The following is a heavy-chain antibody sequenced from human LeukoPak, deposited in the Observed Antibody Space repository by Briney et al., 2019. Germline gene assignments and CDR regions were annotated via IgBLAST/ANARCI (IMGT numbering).Heavy chain of an antibody. D-gene: IGHD3-3*01. Sequence: GGSLRLSCAASGFTVSSNYMSWVRQAPGKGLEWVSVIHSGGSTYYADSVKGRFTISRDNSKNTLYLQMNSLRAEDTAVYYCARDRFDFWSGLDYYYGMDVWGQGTTVTVS. CDR2: IHSGGST. CDR3: ARDRFDFWSGLDYYYGMDV. V-gene: IGHV3-53*01. CDR1: GFTVSSNY. J-gene: IGHJ6*02.